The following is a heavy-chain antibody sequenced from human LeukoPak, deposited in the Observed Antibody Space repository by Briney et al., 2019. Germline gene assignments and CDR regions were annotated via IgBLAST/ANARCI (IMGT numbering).Heavy chain of an antibody. CDR1: GYSISSGFY. D-gene: IGHD6-19*01. Sequence: PSETLSLTCTVSGYSISSGFYWGWIRQPPGKGLEWIGSMYHSGSTYYNPSLKSRVTISVDTSKNQFSLKLSSVTAADTAVYYCAVYNSDWGWLDPWGQGTLVTVSS. J-gene: IGHJ5*02. CDR3: AVYNSDWGWLDP. V-gene: IGHV4-38-2*02. CDR2: MYHSGST.